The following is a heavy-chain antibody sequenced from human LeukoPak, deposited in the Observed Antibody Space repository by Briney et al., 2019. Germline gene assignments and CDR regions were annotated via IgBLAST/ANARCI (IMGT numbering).Heavy chain of an antibody. V-gene: IGHV4-59*01. CDR2: IYYSGST. Sequence: SETLSLTCTVSGGSISSYYWSWIRQPPGKGLEWIGYIYYSGSTNYNPSLKSRVTISVDTSKNQFSLKLSSVTAADTAVYYCARDGSSSWYQLFDYWGQGTLVTVSS. CDR3: ARDGSSSWYQLFDY. D-gene: IGHD6-13*01. J-gene: IGHJ4*02. CDR1: GGSISSYY.